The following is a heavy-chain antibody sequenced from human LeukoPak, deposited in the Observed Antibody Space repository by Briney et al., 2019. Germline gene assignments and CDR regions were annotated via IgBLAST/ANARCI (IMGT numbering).Heavy chain of an antibody. CDR2: IYYSGST. J-gene: IGHJ4*02. CDR3: ARGREWEPKVFDY. D-gene: IGHD1-26*01. Sequence: SETLSLTCTVSGGSIYWSWIRQPPGKGLEWIGYIYYSGSTNYNPSLKSRVTISVDTSKNQFSLKLSSVTAADTAVYYCARGREWEPKVFDYWGQGTLVTVSS. CDR1: GGSIY. V-gene: IGHV4-59*01.